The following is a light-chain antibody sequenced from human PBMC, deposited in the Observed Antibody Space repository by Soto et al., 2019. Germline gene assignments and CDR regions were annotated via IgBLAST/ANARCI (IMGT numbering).Light chain of an antibody. Sequence: DVQMTQSPSSLSASVGDRVTIACRASQRIDNSLNWYQQKPGRAPNLLIYAASSFQSGVPSRFSGSGTGTDFTLTISSLQPADFATYYCQQSYTLPLLTFGPGTRVDIK. CDR2: AAS. V-gene: IGKV1-39*01. J-gene: IGKJ3*01. CDR3: QQSYTLPLLT. CDR1: QRIDNS.